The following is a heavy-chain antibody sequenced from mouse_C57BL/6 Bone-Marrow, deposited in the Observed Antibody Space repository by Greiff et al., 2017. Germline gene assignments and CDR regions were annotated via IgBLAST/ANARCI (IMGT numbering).Heavy chain of an antibody. CDR2: IDPANGNT. J-gene: IGHJ2*01. D-gene: IGHD1-1*01. Sequence: EVQLQQSVAELVRPGASVKLSCTASGFNIKNTYMHWVKQRPEQGLEWIGRIDPANGNTKYAPKFQGKATITAETASNTAYLQLSSLTSEDTAIYYCARGYYGSSGGYYFDYWGQGTTLTVSS. CDR3: ARGYYGSSGGYYFDY. CDR1: GFNIKNTY. V-gene: IGHV14-3*01.